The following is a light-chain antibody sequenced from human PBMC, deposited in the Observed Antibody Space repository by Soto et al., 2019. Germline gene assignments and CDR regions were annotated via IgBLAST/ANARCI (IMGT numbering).Light chain of an antibody. V-gene: IGKV1-27*01. CDR1: QGISSS. Sequence: DIQMTQSPSSLSASVGDRVTITCRASQGISSSLAWYQHKPGKVPELLIYAAFTLHSGVPSRFSGIGSGTDFTLNISSLQPEDVATYYYQEYYSPPFTFGPGTKVNFK. J-gene: IGKJ3*01. CDR3: QEYYSPPFT. CDR2: AAF.